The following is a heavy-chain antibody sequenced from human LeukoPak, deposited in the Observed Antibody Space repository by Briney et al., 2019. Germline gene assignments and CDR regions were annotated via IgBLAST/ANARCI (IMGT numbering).Heavy chain of an antibody. Sequence: KPSETLSLTCTVSGGSISSSSYYWSWIRQPPGKGLEWIGYIYHSGSTYYNPSLKSRVTISVDRSKNQFSLKLSSVTAADTAVYSCARGPHYYYYYMDVWGKGTTVTVSS. J-gene: IGHJ6*03. CDR2: IYHSGST. CDR1: GGSISSSSYY. CDR3: ARGPHYYYYYMDV. V-gene: IGHV4-30-2*01.